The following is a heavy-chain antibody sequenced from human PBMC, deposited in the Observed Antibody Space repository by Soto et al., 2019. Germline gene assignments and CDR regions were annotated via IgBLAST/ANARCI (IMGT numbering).Heavy chain of an antibody. D-gene: IGHD6-6*01. J-gene: IGHJ4*02. CDR1: GGSINSYY. V-gene: IGHV4-59*12. CDR3: ARTSKFDC. Sequence: SETLSLTCNGSGGSINSYYWSWIRQSPGKGLEWIGYVYYTGDTNYNPSLKSRVTISVDPSKSQFSLKLSSVTAADTAVYYCARTSKFDCWGQGTLVTVS. CDR2: VYYTGDT.